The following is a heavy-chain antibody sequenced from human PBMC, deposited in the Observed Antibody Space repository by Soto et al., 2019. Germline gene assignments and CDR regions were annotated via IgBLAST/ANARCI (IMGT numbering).Heavy chain of an antibody. CDR1: GYTFTSYD. D-gene: IGHD6-19*01. Sequence: QVQLVQSGAEVKKPGASVKVSCQASGYTFTSYDISWVRQAPGQGLEWMGWLNPTNGDTDYAQKFQGRVTMTRNTSMNTAYMELRSLSTDDTAVFYCARADPMAAPMDYAMDVWGQGTTVTVSS. V-gene: IGHV1-8*01. J-gene: IGHJ6*02. CDR2: LNPTNGDT. CDR3: ARADPMAAPMDYAMDV.